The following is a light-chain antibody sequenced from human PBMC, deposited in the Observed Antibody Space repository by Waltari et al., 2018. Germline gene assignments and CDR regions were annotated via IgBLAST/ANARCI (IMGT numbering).Light chain of an antibody. CDR2: DAS. CDR3: QQRSNWPLLT. CDR1: QSIPNY. V-gene: IGKV3-11*01. Sequence: EIVLTQSPATLSLSPGERATLSCRASQSIPNYLAWYQQKRGQAPRLLISDASNRATGIPARFSGSGSGTDFTRTISGLEPEDFAVYYCQQRSNWPLLTFGGGTKVEIK. J-gene: IGKJ4*01.